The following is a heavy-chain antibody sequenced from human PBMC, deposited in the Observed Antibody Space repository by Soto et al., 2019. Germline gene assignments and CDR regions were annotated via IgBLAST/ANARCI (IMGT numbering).Heavy chain of an antibody. CDR1: GYNFTNYW. J-gene: IGHJ6*02. Sequence: GESLKISCKGSGYNFTNYWITWVRQMPGKGLEWMGRIDPGDSYTNYSPSFQGHVTISTDKSISTAYLQWSSLKASDTAMYYCARLRFCSGGSCYERGMGYYYYGMDVWGQGTTVTVSS. V-gene: IGHV5-10-1*01. CDR2: IDPGDSYT. D-gene: IGHD2-15*01. CDR3: ARLRFCSGGSCYERGMGYYYYGMDV.